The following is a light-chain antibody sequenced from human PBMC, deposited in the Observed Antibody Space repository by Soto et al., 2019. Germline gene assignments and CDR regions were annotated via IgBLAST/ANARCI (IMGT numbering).Light chain of an antibody. Sequence: QSALAQPASVSGSPGQSITISCTGTSDDVGAYNSVSWYQQLPHKAPQVILYKGTQRPSGVSSRFSASTSGNAASLTISGLQADDEADYFCCSSAPESTYVFGTGTKVTVL. CDR1: SDDVGAYNS. V-gene: IGLV2-23*01. CDR3: CSSAPESTYV. CDR2: KGT. J-gene: IGLJ1*01.